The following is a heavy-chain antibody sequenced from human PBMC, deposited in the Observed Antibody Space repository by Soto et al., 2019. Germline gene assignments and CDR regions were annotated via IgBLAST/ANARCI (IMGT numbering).Heavy chain of an antibody. CDR3: ARHPTHTELTAHATHFFDY. CDR2: VYYTGTT. J-gene: IGHJ4*02. Sequence: QLQLQESGPGLVKPSETLSLTCTVSGGSITSTYSSWGWIRQPPGKGLEWIGSVYYTGTTNYKPSLESRVTISADTSKNQFSLKLNSVTAADTAVYYCARHPTHTELTAHATHFFDYWGQGTLITVSS. D-gene: IGHD1-7*01. CDR1: GGSITSTYSS. V-gene: IGHV4-39*01.